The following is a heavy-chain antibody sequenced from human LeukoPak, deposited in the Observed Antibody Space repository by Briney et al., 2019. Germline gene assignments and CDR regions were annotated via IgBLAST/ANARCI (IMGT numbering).Heavy chain of an antibody. J-gene: IGHJ5*02. Sequence: GGSLRLSCAASGFTFSSYGMHWVRQAPGKGLEGVAFIRYDGSNKYYADSVKGRFTISRDNSKNTLYLQMNSLRAEDTAVYYCAKHKYSSSPAWFDPWGQGTLVTVSS. V-gene: IGHV3-30*02. CDR1: GFTFSSYG. D-gene: IGHD6-6*01. CDR3: AKHKYSSSPAWFDP. CDR2: IRYDGSNK.